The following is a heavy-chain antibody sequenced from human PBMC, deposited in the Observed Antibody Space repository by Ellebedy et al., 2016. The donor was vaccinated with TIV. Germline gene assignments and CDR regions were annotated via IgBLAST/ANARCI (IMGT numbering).Heavy chain of an antibody. D-gene: IGHD1-26*01. CDR3: ARDGPQMGATADY. CDR2: ININGDTT. CDR1: GFTFSNSW. J-gene: IGHJ4*02. Sequence: GESLKISCAASGFTFSNSWMHWVRQAPGKGLVWVSRININGDTTYYADSVKGRFTTSRDNAKNTLYLQMNSLRAEDTAVYYCARDGPQMGATADYWGQGTLVTVSS. V-gene: IGHV3-74*01.